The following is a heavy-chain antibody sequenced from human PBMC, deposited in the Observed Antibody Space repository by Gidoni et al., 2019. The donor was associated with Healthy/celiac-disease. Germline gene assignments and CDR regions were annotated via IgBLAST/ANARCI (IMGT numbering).Heavy chain of an antibody. CDR3: ARSVVVVAATQGYYYYGMDV. CDR2: ISSSGSTI. V-gene: IGHV3-11*01. CDR1: GFTFSDYY. D-gene: IGHD2-15*01. Sequence: QVQLVESGGGLVKPGGSLRLSCAASGFTFSDYYLSWIRQAPGTGLGWVSYISSSGSTIYYADSVKGRFTISRDNAKNSLYLQMNSLRAEDTAVYYCARSVVVVAATQGYYYYGMDVWGQGTTVTVSS. J-gene: IGHJ6*02.